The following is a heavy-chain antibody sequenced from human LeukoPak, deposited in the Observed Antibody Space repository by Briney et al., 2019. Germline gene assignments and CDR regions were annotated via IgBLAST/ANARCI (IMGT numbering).Heavy chain of an antibody. CDR3: ARDGLGYSSSYWFDP. Sequence: ASVKVSCKASGYTFTSYYMHWVRQAPGQGLEWMGIINPSGGSTSYAQKFEGRVTMKRDMSTSTVYMELSSLRSEDTAVYYCARDGLGYSSSYWFDPWGQGPLVTVSS. CDR1: GYTFTSYY. V-gene: IGHV1-46*01. J-gene: IGHJ5*02. CDR2: INPSGGST. D-gene: IGHD6-6*01.